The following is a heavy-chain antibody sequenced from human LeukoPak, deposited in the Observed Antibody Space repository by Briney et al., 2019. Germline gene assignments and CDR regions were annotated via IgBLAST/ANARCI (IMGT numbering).Heavy chain of an antibody. CDR2: INHSGST. Sequence: PSETLSLTCAVYGGSFSGYYWSWIRQAPGKGLEWIGEINHSGSTNYNPSLKSRVTISVDTSKNQFSLKLSSVTAADTAVYYCARGRGVRYYYYMDVWGKGITVTVSS. V-gene: IGHV4-34*01. CDR3: ARGRGVRYYYYMDV. CDR1: GGSFSGYY. J-gene: IGHJ6*03.